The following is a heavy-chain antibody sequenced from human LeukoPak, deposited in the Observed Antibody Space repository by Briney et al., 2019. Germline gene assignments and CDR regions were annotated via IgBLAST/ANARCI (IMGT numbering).Heavy chain of an antibody. D-gene: IGHD1-26*01. CDR1: GGTFSSYA. J-gene: IGHJ4*02. Sequence: SVKVSCKASGGTFSSYAISWVRQAPGQGLEWMGGIIPIFGTANYAQKFQGRVTITADESTSTAYMELSSLRSEDTAVYYCARDLFQYSGSYYFDYWGQGTLVTVSS. V-gene: IGHV1-69*13. CDR2: IIPIFGTA. CDR3: ARDLFQYSGSYYFDY.